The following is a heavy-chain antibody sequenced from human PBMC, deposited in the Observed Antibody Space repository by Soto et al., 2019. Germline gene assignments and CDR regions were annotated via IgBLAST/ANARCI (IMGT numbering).Heavy chain of an antibody. CDR3: AKETRLYSSSPDFDY. D-gene: IGHD6-13*01. CDR2: ISYDGSNK. J-gene: IGHJ4*02. V-gene: IGHV3-30*18. CDR1: GFTFSSYG. Sequence: QVQLVESGGGVVQPGRSLRLSCAASGFTFSSYGMHWVRQAPGKGLEWVAVISYDGSNKYYADSVKGRFTISRDNSKNTLYLQMNSLRAEDTAVYYGAKETRLYSSSPDFDYWGQGTLVTVSS.